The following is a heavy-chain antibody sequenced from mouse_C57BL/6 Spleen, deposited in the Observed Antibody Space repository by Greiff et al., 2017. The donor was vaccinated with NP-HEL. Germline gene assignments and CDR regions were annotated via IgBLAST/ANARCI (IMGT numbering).Heavy chain of an antibody. Sequence: EGQREKGGPELVKPGASVKMSCKASGYTFTDYNMHWVKQSHGKSLEWIGYMNPNNGGTSYNQKFKGKATLTVNKSSSTAYMELRGLTSEDSAVYYCARCPNFYFDYWGQGTTLTVSS. J-gene: IGHJ2*01. CDR3: ARCPNFYFDY. V-gene: IGHV1-22*01. D-gene: IGHD4-1*01. CDR2: MNPNNGGT. CDR1: GYTFTDYN.